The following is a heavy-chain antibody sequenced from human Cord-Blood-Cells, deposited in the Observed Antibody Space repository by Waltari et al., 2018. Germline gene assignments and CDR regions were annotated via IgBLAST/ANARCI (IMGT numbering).Heavy chain of an antibody. D-gene: IGHD7-27*01. J-gene: IGHJ3*02. Sequence: QVQLQQWGEGLLKPSETLSLTCAVYGGSLSGYYCSWIRQPPGKGLEGIGEINQSGSTNYNPSRERRVTISVDTSKSQFSLKLSSGPAADTSVYYCGMRGTGAGDDAFDIGGQGAMVTVSS. V-gene: IGHV4-34*01. CDR3: GMRGTGAGDDAFDI. CDR1: GGSLSGYY. CDR2: INQSGST.